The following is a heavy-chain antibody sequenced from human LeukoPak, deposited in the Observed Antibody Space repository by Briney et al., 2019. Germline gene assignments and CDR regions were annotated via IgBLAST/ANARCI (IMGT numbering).Heavy chain of an antibody. Sequence: ASVKVSCKASGYTFINYGISWVRQAPGQGLEWMGWISAENGNTGYVENLQGRVTMTTDTSSSTVYMELRSLRPDDTVVYCARTKAPPDPWAWFDPWGQGTLVTV. J-gene: IGHJ5*02. CDR1: GYTFINYG. V-gene: IGHV1-18*01. CDR3: ARTKAPPDPWAWFDP. D-gene: IGHD1-14*01. CDR2: ISAENGNT.